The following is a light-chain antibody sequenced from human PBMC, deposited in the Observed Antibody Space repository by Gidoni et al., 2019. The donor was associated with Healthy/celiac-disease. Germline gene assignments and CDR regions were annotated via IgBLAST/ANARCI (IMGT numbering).Light chain of an antibody. CDR3: QQRSNWPPIT. J-gene: IGKJ5*01. CDR1: QSVSSY. Sequence: EIVLTQSPATLSLSPGERATLSRRASQSVSSYLAWYQQKPGQAPRLLIYDASNSATGIPASFSGSGSGTDFTLTISSLEPEDFAVYYCQQRSNWPPITFXQXTRLEIK. V-gene: IGKV3-11*01. CDR2: DAS.